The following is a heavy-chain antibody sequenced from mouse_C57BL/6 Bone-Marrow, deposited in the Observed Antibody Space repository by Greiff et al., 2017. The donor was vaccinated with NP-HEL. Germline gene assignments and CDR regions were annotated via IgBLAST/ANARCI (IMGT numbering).Heavy chain of an antibody. CDR3: ARYYSNSYYYAMDY. Sequence: QVQLQQPGAELVMPGASVKLSFTSYWMHWVKQRPGQGLEWIGEIDPSDSYTNYNQKFKGKSTFTVDKSSSTAYMQLSSLTSEYSAVYYCARYYSNSYYYAMDYWGQGTSVTVSS. D-gene: IGHD2-5*01. CDR2: IDPSDSYT. CDR1: TSYW. V-gene: IGHV1-69*01. J-gene: IGHJ4*01.